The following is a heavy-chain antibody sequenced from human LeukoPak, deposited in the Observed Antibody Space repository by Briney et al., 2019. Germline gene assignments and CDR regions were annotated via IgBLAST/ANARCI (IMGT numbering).Heavy chain of an antibody. V-gene: IGHV3-23*01. J-gene: IGHJ3*02. CDR1: GFTFSSYA. D-gene: IGHD2-2*02. CDR3: ASQLGYCSSTSCYIGAFDI. Sequence: PGGSLRLSCAASGFTFSSYAMSWVRQAPGKGLEWVSAISGSGGSTYYADSVKGRFTISRDNSKNTLYLQMNSLRAEGTAVYYCASQLGYCSSTSCYIGAFDIWGQGTMVTVSS. CDR2: ISGSGGST.